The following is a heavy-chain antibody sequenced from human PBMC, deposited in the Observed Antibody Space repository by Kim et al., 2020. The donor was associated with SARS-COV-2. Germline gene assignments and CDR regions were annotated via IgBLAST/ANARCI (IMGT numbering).Heavy chain of an antibody. J-gene: IGHJ3*02. Sequence: ASVKVSCKASGYTFTGYYIHWVRQAPGQGPEWMGWINTNSGDTNYAQKLQGRVTVTSDTSTRTAYMELSRLRYDDTAVYYCARDLAESGDNALDIWGQGTMVTVSS. CDR1: GYTFTGYY. V-gene: IGHV1-2*02. D-gene: IGHD3-3*01. CDR3: ARDLAESGDNALDI. CDR2: INTNSGDT.